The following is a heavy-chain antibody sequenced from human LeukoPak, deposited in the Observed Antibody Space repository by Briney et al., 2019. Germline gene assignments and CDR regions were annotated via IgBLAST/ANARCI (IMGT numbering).Heavy chain of an antibody. CDR1: GFTFSSYG. CDR2: IWYDGSNK. V-gene: IGHV3-33*01. CDR3: ARDRRAVAGIDY. D-gene: IGHD6-19*01. Sequence: GGSLRLSCAASGFTFSSYGMHWVRQAPGKGLEWVAVIWYDGSNKYYADSVKGRFTISRDNSKNTLYLQMNSLRAEDTAVYYCARDRRAVAGIDYWGQGTLVTVSS. J-gene: IGHJ4*02.